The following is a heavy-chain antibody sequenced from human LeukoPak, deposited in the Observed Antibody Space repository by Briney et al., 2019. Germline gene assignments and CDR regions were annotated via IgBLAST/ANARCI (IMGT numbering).Heavy chain of an antibody. J-gene: IGHJ5*02. CDR1: GGTFSSYA. V-gene: IGHV1-69*13. CDR2: IIPIFGTA. D-gene: IGHD4-17*01. Sequence: GASVKVSCKASGGTFSSYAISWVRQAPGQGLEWMGGIIPIFGTANYAQKFQGRVTITADESTSTAYMELSSLRSEDTAVYYCATSTVTKFSGKNWFDPWGQGTLVTVSS. CDR3: ATSTVTKFSGKNWFDP.